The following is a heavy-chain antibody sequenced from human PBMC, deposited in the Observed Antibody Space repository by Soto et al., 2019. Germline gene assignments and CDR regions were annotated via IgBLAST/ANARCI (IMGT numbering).Heavy chain of an antibody. CDR3: ARDGGTAMVRVP. CDR2: IYHSGST. J-gene: IGHJ5*02. D-gene: IGHD5-18*01. CDR1: GGSISSNGYY. Sequence: QVQLQESGPGLVKPSQTLSLTCTVSGGSISSNGYYWNWIRQYPGKGLEWIGYIYHSGSTYYNPSLTSRVTLSLDTSKSRSSPNLSSVTAADTAMYYCARDGGTAMVRVPWGQGTLVTVSS. V-gene: IGHV4-31*03.